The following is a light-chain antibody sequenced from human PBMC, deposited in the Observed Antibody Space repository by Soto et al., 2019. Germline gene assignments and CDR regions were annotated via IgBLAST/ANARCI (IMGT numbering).Light chain of an antibody. V-gene: IGKV1-5*03. J-gene: IGKJ2*01. CDR1: QSVSSW. CDR2: KAS. CDR3: QQYNSYPYT. Sequence: DIQMTQSPSTLSASVGDRVTITCRASQSVSSWLAWYQQKPGKAPKLLIYKASSLESGVPSRFSGSGSGTEFTLAISSLQPDDFATYYCQQYNSYPYTFGQGTKLEIK.